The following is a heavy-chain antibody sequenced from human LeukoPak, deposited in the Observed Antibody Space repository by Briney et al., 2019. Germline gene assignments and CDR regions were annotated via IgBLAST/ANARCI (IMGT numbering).Heavy chain of an antibody. CDR3: AKPPEVGATVGYFDY. CDR2: ISFDGSNQ. J-gene: IGHJ4*02. V-gene: IGHV3-30*18. Sequence: GRSLRLSCAASGFIFSGYGMHWVRQAPGKGLEWVALISFDGSNQYYADSVKGRFTISRDNSKNTLYLQMSSLRAEDTAVYYCAKPPEVGATVGYFDYWGQGTLVTVSS. D-gene: IGHD1-26*01. CDR1: GFIFSGYG.